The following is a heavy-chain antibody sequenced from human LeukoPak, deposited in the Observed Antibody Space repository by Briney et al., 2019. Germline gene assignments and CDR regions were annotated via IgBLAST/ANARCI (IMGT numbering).Heavy chain of an antibody. J-gene: IGHJ5*02. CDR1: GYTFTGYY. CDR2: INPNSGGT. Sequence: GAPVKVSCKASGYTFTGYYMHWVRQAPGQGLEWMGWINPNSGGTNYTQKFQGRVTMTRDTSISTAYMELSRLRSDDTAVYYCASGPELGYNWFDPWGQGTLVTVSS. CDR3: ASGPELGYNWFDP. D-gene: IGHD7-27*01. V-gene: IGHV1-2*02.